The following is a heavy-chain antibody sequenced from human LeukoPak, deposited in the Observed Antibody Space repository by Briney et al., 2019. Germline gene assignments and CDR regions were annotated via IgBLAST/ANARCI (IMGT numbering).Heavy chain of an antibody. CDR3: AKASSSSWYRYYGMDV. J-gene: IGHJ6*02. Sequence: GGSLRLSCAASGFTFGSYAMTWVRQAPGKGLEWVSAISGSGGATYCADSVKGRFTISRDNSKNTLYLQMNSLRAEDTAVYYCAKASSSSWYRYYGMDVWGQGTTVTVSS. V-gene: IGHV3-23*01. CDR1: GFTFGSYA. CDR2: ISGSGGAT. D-gene: IGHD6-13*01.